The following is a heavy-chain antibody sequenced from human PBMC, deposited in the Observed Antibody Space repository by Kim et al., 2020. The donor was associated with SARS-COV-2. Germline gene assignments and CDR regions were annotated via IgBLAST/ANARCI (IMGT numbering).Heavy chain of an antibody. V-gene: IGHV3-23*01. D-gene: IGHD3-9*01. J-gene: IGHJ2*01. CDR3: AKDQRDYDVLTAYLYF. CDR2: ISGGGGST. Sequence: GGSLRLSCAASGFRFTDHAMSWVRQAQGRGLEWVATISGGGGSTFYEDSVEGRFTISRDRSKNTLLLQMNSLRVEDTAVYYCAKDQRDYDVLTAYLYF. CDR1: GFRFTDHA.